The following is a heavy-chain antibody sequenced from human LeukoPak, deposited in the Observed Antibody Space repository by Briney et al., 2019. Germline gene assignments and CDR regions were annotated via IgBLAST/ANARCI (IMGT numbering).Heavy chain of an antibody. V-gene: IGHV3-15*01. CDR1: GFTFSTYW. CDR3: TTDRGSGSYPVGY. Sequence: GGSLRLSCAASGFTFSTYWMSWVRQAPGKGLEWVGRIKSKTDGGTTDYAAPVKGRFTISRDDSKNTLYLQMNSLKTEDTAVYYCTTDRGSGSYPVGYWGQGTLVTVSS. CDR2: IKSKTDGGTT. D-gene: IGHD1-26*01. J-gene: IGHJ4*02.